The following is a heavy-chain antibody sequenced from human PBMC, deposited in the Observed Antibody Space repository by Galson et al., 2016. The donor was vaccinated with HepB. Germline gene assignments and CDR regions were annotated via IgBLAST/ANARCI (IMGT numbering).Heavy chain of an antibody. CDR2: IYHSGST. CDR3: AKWGGVGGAYHLD. J-gene: IGHJ4*02. V-gene: IGHV4-4*02. D-gene: IGHD3-10*01. CDR1: GDSISSSYW. Sequence: SETLSLTCAVSGDSISSSYWWSWVRQPPGKGLEWIGEIYHSGSTNYNPSLKSRATISVDKSKNQFSLKLSSVTAADTAVYYCAKWGGVGGAYHLDWGQGTLVIVSS.